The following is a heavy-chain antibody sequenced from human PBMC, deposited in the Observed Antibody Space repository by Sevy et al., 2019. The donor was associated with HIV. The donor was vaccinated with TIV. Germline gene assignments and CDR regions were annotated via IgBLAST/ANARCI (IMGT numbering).Heavy chain of an antibody. CDR2: ISGSGGDT. CDR1: GFTFRTYA. CDR3: AKDAYYPDGSGYSMSQWYYGMDV. J-gene: IGHJ6*02. V-gene: IGHV3-23*01. Sequence: GGSLRLSCAASGFTFRTYAMSWVRQAPGRGLEWVADISGSGGDTYYADSVKGQFTISRDNSKKTLYLQMSSVRAEDTAVYYCAKDAYYPDGSGYSMSQWYYGMDVWGQGTMVTVSS. D-gene: IGHD3-22*01.